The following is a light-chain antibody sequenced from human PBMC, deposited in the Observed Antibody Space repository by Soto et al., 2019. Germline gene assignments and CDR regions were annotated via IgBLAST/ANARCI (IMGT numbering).Light chain of an antibody. J-gene: IGKJ2*01. CDR1: QTASSSH. CDR3: QQYGRSPYT. Sequence: EIVLTQSPGALSLSPGERATLXXXASQTASSSHLAWYQQKPGQAPRLLIYDASSRATGISDRFSGSGSGTDFTLTISRLESEDFAVYYCQQYGRSPYTFGQGTKVDIK. V-gene: IGKV3-20*01. CDR2: DAS.